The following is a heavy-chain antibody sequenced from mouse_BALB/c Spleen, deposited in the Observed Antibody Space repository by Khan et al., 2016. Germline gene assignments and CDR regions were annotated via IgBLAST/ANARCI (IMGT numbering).Heavy chain of an antibody. CDR3: GRGLDWSFDV. V-gene: IGHV5-4*02. Sequence: EVERVESGGGLVKPGGSLKLSCAASGFTFSDYYMYWVRQTPEKRLEWVATISDGGNYTYYPDNVKGRFTISSDNAKKNLYLQKSSLKSEDTAMFYCGRGLDWSFDVWGAGTTVTVSS. CDR2: ISDGGNYT. CDR1: GFTFSDYY. J-gene: IGHJ1*01.